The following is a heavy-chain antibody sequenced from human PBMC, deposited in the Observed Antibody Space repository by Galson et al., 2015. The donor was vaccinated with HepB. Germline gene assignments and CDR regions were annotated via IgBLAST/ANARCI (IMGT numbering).Heavy chain of an antibody. V-gene: IGHV1-2*04. CDR1: RYTFTKYF. J-gene: IGHJ4*02. CDR3: AREYYDILTGSEYAPYFDY. D-gene: IGHD3-9*01. CDR2: INPNSGGT. Sequence: SVKVSCKASRYTFTKYFTQWVRQAPGQGLEWMGWINPNSGGTNYAQKFQGWVTMTRGTSISTAYMELSRLRSDDTAVYYCAREYYDILTGSEYAPYFDYWGQGTLVTVSS.